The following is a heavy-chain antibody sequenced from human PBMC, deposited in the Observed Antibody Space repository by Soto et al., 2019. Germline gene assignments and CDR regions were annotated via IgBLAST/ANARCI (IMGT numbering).Heavy chain of an antibody. CDR1: GFTFSNYA. CDR2: VSGGADTT. Sequence: EVQLLESGGGLVQPGGSLRLSCAASGFTFSNYAMNWVRQAPGKGLEWVSGVSGGADTTYYAGSVRGRFTISRDNSKNILYRQMNGPRAEDTAVYCCVRVCTSCPIDYWGQGTPVTVSS. J-gene: IGHJ4*02. D-gene: IGHD2-2*01. V-gene: IGHV3-23*01. CDR3: VRVCTSCPIDY.